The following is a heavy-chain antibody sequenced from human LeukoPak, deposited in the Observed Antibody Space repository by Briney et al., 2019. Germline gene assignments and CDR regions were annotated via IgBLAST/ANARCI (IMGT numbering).Heavy chain of an antibody. CDR3: ARSGVLTLGPTVAFDI. J-gene: IGHJ3*02. V-gene: IGHV3-48*04. D-gene: IGHD2-8*01. CDR1: GFTFSSYS. Sequence: GGSLRLSCAASGFTFSSYSMNWVRQAPGKGLEWVSYISSSSSTIYYADSVKGRFTISRDNAKNSLYLQMNSLRAEDTAVYYCARSGVLTLGPTVAFDIWGQGTMVTVSS. CDR2: ISSSSSTI.